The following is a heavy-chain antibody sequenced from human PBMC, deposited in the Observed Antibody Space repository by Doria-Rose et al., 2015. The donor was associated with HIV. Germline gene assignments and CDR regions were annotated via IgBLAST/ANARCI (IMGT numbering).Heavy chain of an antibody. CDR3: ARIKSSRWYHKYYFDF. Sequence: QITLKESGPVLVKPTETLTLTCTVSGVSLSSPGMGVSWIRQPPGKALEWLAIIFTDDERSYKTSLESRRTISRGTSKSQVVLTMTDMDPVDTATYYCARIKSSRWYHKYYFDFWGQGTLVIVSA. J-gene: IGHJ4*02. D-gene: IGHD6-13*01. V-gene: IGHV2-26*01. CDR2: IFTDDER. CDR1: GVSLSSPGMG.